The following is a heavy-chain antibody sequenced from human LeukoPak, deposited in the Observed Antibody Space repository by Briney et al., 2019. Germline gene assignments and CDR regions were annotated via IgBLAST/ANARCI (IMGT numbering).Heavy chain of an antibody. D-gene: IGHD6-13*01. CDR3: ARGGLAAAGTPYYYYYYMDV. Sequence: SVKVSCKASGGTFSSYAISWVRQAPGQGLEWMGGIIPIFGTANYAQKFQGRVTITTDESTSTAYMELSSLRPEDTAVYYCARGGLAAAGTPYYYYYYMDVWGKGTTVTVSS. CDR1: GGTFSSYA. CDR2: IIPIFGTA. J-gene: IGHJ6*03. V-gene: IGHV1-69*05.